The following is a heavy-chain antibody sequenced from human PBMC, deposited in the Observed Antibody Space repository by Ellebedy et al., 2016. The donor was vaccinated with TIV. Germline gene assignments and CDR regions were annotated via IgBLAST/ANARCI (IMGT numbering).Heavy chain of an antibody. CDR2: IYYSARA. CDR3: ARAVWFRESGLDY. V-gene: IGHV4-30-4*01. CDR1: GASISSDDSS. Sequence: SETLSLXXTVSGASISSDDSSWTWIRQPPGKGLEWFGYIYYSARAYHNPSLNSRLTMSVDTSKTQFSLKLSSVTDADTAVYYCARAVWFRESGLDYWGQGTLVTVSS. J-gene: IGHJ4*01. D-gene: IGHD3-10*01.